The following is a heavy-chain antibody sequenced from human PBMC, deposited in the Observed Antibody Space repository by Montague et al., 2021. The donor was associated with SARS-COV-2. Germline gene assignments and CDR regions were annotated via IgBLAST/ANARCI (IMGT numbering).Heavy chain of an antibody. CDR3: ARGWNYAFDI. Sequence: CAISGDSVSRNNPAWNWIRQSPSRGLEWLGRTYYGSSWNTDYAVSVKCRITISPDTSKNQFSLHLNSVTPEDTAVYYCARGWNYAFDIWGQGTMVTVSS. V-gene: IGHV6-1*01. D-gene: IGHD1-7*01. J-gene: IGHJ3*02. CDR2: TYYGSSWNT. CDR1: GDSVSRNNPA.